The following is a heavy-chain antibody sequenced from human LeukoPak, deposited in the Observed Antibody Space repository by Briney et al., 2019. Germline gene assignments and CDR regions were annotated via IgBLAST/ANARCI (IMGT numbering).Heavy chain of an antibody. D-gene: IGHD5-24*01. CDR3: ARSVLDGYNDFDY. J-gene: IGHJ4*02. CDR2: ISSSSSYI. V-gene: IGHV3-21*01. Sequence: PGGSLRLSCAASGFTFSSYSMNWVRQAPGKGLEWVSSISSSSSYIYYADSVKGRFTISRDNAKNSLYLQMNSLRAEDTAVYYCARSVLDGYNDFDYWGQGTLVTVSS. CDR1: GFTFSSYS.